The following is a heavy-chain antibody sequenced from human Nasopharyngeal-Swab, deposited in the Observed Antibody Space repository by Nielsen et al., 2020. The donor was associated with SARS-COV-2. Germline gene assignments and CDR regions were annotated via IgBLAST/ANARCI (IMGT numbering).Heavy chain of an antibody. Sequence: ASVKVSCKASGYTFTSYAMHWVRQAPGQRLEWMGWINAGNGNTKYSQKFQGRVTITRDTSASTAYMELSSLRSEDTAVYYCARDPRGMYYDILTGNYGMDVWGQGTTVTVSS. D-gene: IGHD3-9*01. J-gene: IGHJ6*02. V-gene: IGHV1-3*01. CDR1: GYTFTSYA. CDR3: ARDPRGMYYDILTGNYGMDV. CDR2: INAGNGNT.